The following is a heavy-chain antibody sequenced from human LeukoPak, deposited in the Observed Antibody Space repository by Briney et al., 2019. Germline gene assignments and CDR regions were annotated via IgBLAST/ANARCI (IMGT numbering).Heavy chain of an antibody. CDR2: ISGSGGNT. V-gene: IGHV3-23*01. CDR1: GFTFSSYA. CDR3: ATSYYDILTGYPQFDY. J-gene: IGHJ4*02. Sequence: GGPLRLPCAASGFTFSSYAMTWVRQAPGKGLEWVSAISGSGGNTYYADSVKGRFTISRDNSKNTLYLQMNSLRVEDTAVYYCATSYYDILTGYPQFDYWGQGTLVTVSS. D-gene: IGHD3-9*01.